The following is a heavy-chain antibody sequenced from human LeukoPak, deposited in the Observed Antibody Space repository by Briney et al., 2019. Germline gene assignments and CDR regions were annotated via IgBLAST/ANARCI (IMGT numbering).Heavy chain of an antibody. J-gene: IGHJ3*01. V-gene: IGHV3-9*01. CDR1: GFTFDDHA. Sequence: GGSLRLSCAASGFTFDDHAMHWVRQAPGKGLEWVSGISYSSATIGYVDSVKGRFIISRDNAKNSLYLQMNSLRAEDTALYFCAKDRGGGSQLGDAFDVWGQGTMVSVSS. D-gene: IGHD2-15*01. CDR2: ISYSSATI. CDR3: AKDRGGGSQLGDAFDV.